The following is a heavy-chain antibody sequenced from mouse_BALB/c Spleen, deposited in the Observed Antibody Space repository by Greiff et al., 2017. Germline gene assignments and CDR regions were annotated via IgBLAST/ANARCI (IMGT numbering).Heavy chain of an antibody. D-gene: IGHD3-3*01. CDR1: GYSFTSYW. CDR3: ARGDPAWFAY. CDR2: IDPSDSET. J-gene: IGHJ3*01. Sequence: QVQLQQSGPQLVRPGASVKISCKASGYSFTSYWMHWVKQRPGQGLEWIGMIDPSDSETRLNQKFKDKATLTVDKSSSTAYMQLSSPTSEDSAVYYCARGDPAWFAYWGQGTLVTVSA. V-gene: IGHV1S127*01.